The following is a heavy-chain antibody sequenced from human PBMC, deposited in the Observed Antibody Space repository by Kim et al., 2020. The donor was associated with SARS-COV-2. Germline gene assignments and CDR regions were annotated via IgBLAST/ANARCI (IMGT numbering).Heavy chain of an antibody. CDR3: ARDRRVVLLWFGELSNVPYGMDV. CDR2: IYHSGST. J-gene: IGHJ6*02. V-gene: IGHV4-4*02. D-gene: IGHD3-10*01. CDR1: GGSISSSNW. Sequence: SETLSLTCAVSGGSISSSNWWSWVRQPPGKGLEWIGEIYHSGSTNYNPSLKSRVTISVDKSKNQFSLKLSSVTAADTAVYYCARDRRVVLLWFGELSNVPYGMDVWGQGTTVTVSS.